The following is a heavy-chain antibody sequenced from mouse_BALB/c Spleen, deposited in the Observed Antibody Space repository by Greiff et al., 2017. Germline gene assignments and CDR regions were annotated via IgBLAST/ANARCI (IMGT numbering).Heavy chain of an antibody. Sequence: VQLQQSGAELVKPGASVKLSCTASGFTINDSYMHWVKQRPEQGLEWIGRIDPANGNTKYDPKFQGKATITADTSSNTAYLQLSSLTSEDAAVYCATRRELRVLDDWGQGTSVTVSS. J-gene: IGHJ4*01. CDR1: GFTINDSY. CDR3: TRRELRVLDD. V-gene: IGHV14-3*02. D-gene: IGHD2-14*01. CDR2: IDPANGNT.